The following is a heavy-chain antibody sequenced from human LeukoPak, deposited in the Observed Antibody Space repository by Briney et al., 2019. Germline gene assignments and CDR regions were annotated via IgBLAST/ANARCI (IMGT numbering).Heavy chain of an antibody. Sequence: PGGSLRLSCAASGFIFSDYYMSWIRQAPAKGLEWVSYISSGGSTIYYADSVKGRFTISRDNAKNSLYLQMNSLRAEDTAVYYCARDLYYYDSSGYYFPGGSDYWGQGTLVTVSS. CDR3: ARDLYYYDSSGYYFPGGSDY. D-gene: IGHD3-22*01. J-gene: IGHJ4*02. CDR2: ISSGGSTI. V-gene: IGHV3-11*04. CDR1: GFIFSDYY.